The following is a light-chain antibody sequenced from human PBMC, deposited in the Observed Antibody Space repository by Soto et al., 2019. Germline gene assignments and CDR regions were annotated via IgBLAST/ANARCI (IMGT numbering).Light chain of an antibody. Sequence: DLQMTQSPSSLSASVGDRVTITCRASQSISGYLNWYQQKSGQAPKLLMYAASTLQSGVPSRFSGSGSGTDFTLPISSLQPEDSATYYCQQSDSMPWTFGQGTKVEIK. CDR2: AAS. V-gene: IGKV1-39*01. CDR1: QSISGY. CDR3: QQSDSMPWT. J-gene: IGKJ1*01.